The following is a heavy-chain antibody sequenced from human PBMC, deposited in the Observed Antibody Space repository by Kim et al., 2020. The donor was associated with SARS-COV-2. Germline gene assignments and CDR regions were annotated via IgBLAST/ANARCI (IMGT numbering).Heavy chain of an antibody. CDR3: ATMYSSSSGYYYYGMDV. J-gene: IGHJ6*02. Sequence: ASVKVSCKVSGYTLTELSMHWVRQAPGKGLEWMGGFDPEDGETIYAQKFQGRVTMTEDTSTDTAYMELSSLRSEDTAVYYCATMYSSSSGYYYYGMDVWGQGTTVTVSS. V-gene: IGHV1-24*01. D-gene: IGHD6-6*01. CDR2: FDPEDGET. CDR1: GYTLTELS.